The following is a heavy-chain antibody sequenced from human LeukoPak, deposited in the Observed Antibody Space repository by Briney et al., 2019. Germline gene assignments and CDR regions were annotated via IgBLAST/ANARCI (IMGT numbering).Heavy chain of an antibody. V-gene: IGHV3-23*01. J-gene: IGHJ3*02. CDR3: AKDKYCSGGSCVDAFDI. CDR1: GFTFSSSA. Sequence: PGGSLRLSCEASGFTFSSSAMTWVRQAPGEGLEWVSTISGSGGNTYYADSVRGRFTISRDNSKNTLYLQMNRLRAEDTAIYYCAKDKYCSGGSCVDAFDIWGQGTMVTVSS. CDR2: ISGSGGNT. D-gene: IGHD2-15*01.